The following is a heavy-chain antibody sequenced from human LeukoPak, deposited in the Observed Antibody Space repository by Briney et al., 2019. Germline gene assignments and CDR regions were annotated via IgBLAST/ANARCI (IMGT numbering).Heavy chain of an antibody. J-gene: IGHJ4*02. CDR1: GLSFGDYT. Sequence: QAGGSLRLSCEASGLSFGDYTMHWVRQAPGKGLEWVSLISRNGAATKYADSVRGRFTISRDNSKNSLYLQMNSLNTEDTALYYCEQGPTIHPYYPSGNYDEPKAQFDWCAQGTLCRVSS. D-gene: IGHD3-22*01. CDR3: EQGPTIHPYYPSGNYDEPKAQFDW. CDR2: ISRNGAAT. V-gene: IGHV3-43*01.